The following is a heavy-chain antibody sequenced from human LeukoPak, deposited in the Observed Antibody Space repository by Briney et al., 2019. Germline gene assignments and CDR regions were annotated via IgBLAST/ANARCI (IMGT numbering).Heavy chain of an antibody. D-gene: IGHD1-1*01. Sequence: LRLSCAASGFTFSSYAMHWVRQAPGKGLEWVAVISYDGSNKYYADSVKGQFTISRDNSKNTLYLQMNSLRAEDTAVYYCARFWRGMDVWGQGTTVTVSS. CDR3: ARFWRGMDV. J-gene: IGHJ6*02. CDR1: GFTFSSYA. CDR2: ISYDGSNK. V-gene: IGHV3-30-3*01.